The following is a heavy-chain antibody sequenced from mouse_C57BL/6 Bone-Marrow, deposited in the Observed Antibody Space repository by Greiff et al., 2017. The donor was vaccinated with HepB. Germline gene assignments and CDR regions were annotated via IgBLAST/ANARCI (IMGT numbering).Heavy chain of an antibody. CDR2: FYPGSGSI. CDR1: GYTFTEYT. Sequence: VQLQESGAELVKPGASVKLSCKASGYTFTEYTIHWVKQRSGQGLEWIGWFYPGSGSIKYNEKFKDKATLTADKSSSTVYMELSRLTSEDSAVYFCARHENYYGSSPYYFDYWGQGTTLTVSS. CDR3: ARHENYYGSSPYYFDY. V-gene: IGHV1-62-2*01. J-gene: IGHJ2*01. D-gene: IGHD1-1*01.